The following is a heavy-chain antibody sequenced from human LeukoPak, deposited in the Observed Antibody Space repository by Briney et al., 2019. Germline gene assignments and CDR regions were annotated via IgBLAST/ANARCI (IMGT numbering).Heavy chain of an antibody. D-gene: IGHD3-16*02. J-gene: IGHJ3*02. CDR2: IYYSGST. CDR1: GGSISSGDYY. V-gene: IGHV4-30-4*08. CDR3: ARDRVLGDYVWGSYRQGDAFDI. Sequence: SQTLSLTCTVSGGSISSGDYYWGWIRQPPGKGLEWIGYIYYSGSTYYNPSLKSRVTISVDTSKNQFSLKLSSVTAADTAVYYCARDRVLGDYVWGSYRQGDAFDIWGQGTMVTVSS.